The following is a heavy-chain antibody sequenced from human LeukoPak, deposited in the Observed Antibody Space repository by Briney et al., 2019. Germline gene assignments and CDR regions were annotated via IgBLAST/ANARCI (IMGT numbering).Heavy chain of an antibody. Sequence: PGGSLRLSCAASGFTFSDYYMSWIRQAPGKGLEWVSYISSSGSTIYYADSVKGRFTISRDNAKNSLYLQMNSLRAEDTAVYYCAKDRARGAINPPPYFDYWGQGTLVTVSS. CDR1: GFTFSDYY. CDR3: AKDRARGAINPPPYFDY. V-gene: IGHV3-11*04. CDR2: ISSSGSTI. J-gene: IGHJ4*02. D-gene: IGHD3-16*02.